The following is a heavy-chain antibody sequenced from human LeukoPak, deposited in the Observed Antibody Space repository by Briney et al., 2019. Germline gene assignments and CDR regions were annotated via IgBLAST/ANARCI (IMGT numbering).Heavy chain of an antibody. Sequence: GGSLRLSCAASGFTFSSYVMHWVRQAPGKGLEYVSAITGNGGSTYYADSVKGRFTISRDNSKNTLYLQLSSLRAEDTAVYYCVKGGSGSYYSRNWADYFDYWGQGTLVTVSS. CDR2: ITGNGGST. D-gene: IGHD3-10*01. J-gene: IGHJ4*02. V-gene: IGHV3-64D*06. CDR3: VKGGSGSYYSRNWADYFDY. CDR1: GFTFSSYV.